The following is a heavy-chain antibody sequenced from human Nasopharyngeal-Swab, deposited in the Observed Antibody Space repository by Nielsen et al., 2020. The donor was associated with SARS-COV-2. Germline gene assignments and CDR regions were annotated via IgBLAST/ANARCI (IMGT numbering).Heavy chain of an antibody. D-gene: IGHD6-19*01. Sequence: GESLKISCAASGFTFSSIGMHWVRQAPGKGLEWVAFISYDGSIQYYADSVKDRFTISRDNSKNTLYLQMNSLRPEDTAVYYCARGAVAGPNAFDIWGQGTMVIVSS. CDR2: ISYDGSIQ. V-gene: IGHV3-30*03. J-gene: IGHJ3*02. CDR1: GFTFSSIG. CDR3: ARGAVAGPNAFDI.